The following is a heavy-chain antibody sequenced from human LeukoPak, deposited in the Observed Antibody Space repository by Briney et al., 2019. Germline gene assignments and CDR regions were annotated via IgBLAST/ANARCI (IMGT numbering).Heavy chain of an antibody. CDR3: AKIRAPVAGDFVY. CDR1: AYSFTDYF. Sequence: ASGTVSCKASAYSFTDYFIHWMRQAPGQGLELMGRINLNSGAINYARNFHGRVTMTRDTPLYTVYMELSRLTSDVTGIYYCAKIRAPVAGDFVYWGEGTLV. J-gene: IGHJ4*02. CDR2: INLNSGAI. V-gene: IGHV1-2*05. D-gene: IGHD6-19*01.